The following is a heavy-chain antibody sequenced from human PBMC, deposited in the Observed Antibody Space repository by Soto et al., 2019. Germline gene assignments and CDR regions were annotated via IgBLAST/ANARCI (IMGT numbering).Heavy chain of an antibody. V-gene: IGHV3-23*01. CDR2: ISGSGGST. CDR3: AKGRYSGTYYPGY. Sequence: GGSLRLSCAASGFTFSSYAMNWVRQAPGKGLEWVSAISGSGGSTYYADSVKGRFTISRDKSKNTLYLQMNSLRAEDTAVYYCAKGRYSGTYYPGYWGQGTLVTVSS. CDR1: GFTFSSYA. J-gene: IGHJ4*02. D-gene: IGHD1-26*01.